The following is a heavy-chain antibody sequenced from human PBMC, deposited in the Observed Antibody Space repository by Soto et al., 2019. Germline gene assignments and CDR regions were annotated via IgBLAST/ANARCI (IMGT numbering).Heavy chain of an antibody. CDR3: AREWSTILPDA. Sequence: SETLSLTCTVSGGSISSGGYYWSWIRQHPGKGLEWIGYIYYSGSTYYNPSLKSRVTISVDTSKNQFSLKLSSVTAADTAVYYCAREWSTILPDAWGQGTTVTVSS. CDR1: GGSISSGGYY. CDR2: IYYSGST. V-gene: IGHV4-31*03. J-gene: IGHJ6*02. D-gene: IGHD5-12*01.